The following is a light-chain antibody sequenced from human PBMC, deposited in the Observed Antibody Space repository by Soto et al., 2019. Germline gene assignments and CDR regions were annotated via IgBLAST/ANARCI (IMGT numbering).Light chain of an antibody. CDR3: SSYTSTSTYV. CDR2: HVS. CDR1: SSDVGGYNY. Sequence: QSALTQPASVSGSPGQSITISCTGTSSDVGGYNYVSWYQQYPGKAPKLMIYHVSNRPSGVSNRFSGSKSGNSASLTISGLQAEDEADYYCSSYTSTSTYVFGTGIKLTVL. V-gene: IGLV2-14*01. J-gene: IGLJ1*01.